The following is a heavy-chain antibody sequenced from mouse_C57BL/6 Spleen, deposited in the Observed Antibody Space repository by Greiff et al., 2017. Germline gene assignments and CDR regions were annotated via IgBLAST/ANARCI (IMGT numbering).Heavy chain of an antibody. CDR1: GYTFTSYW. J-gene: IGHJ2*01. D-gene: IGHD1-1*01. V-gene: IGHV1-5*01. CDR3: TRVSYYYGSSYGY. CDR2: IYPGNSDT. Sequence: EVQLQQSGTLLARPGASVKMSCKTSGYTFTSYWMHWVKQRPGQGLEWIGAIYPGNSDTSYNQKFKGKAKLTAVTSASTAYMELSSLTNEDSAVYYCTRVSYYYGSSYGYWGQGTTLTVSS.